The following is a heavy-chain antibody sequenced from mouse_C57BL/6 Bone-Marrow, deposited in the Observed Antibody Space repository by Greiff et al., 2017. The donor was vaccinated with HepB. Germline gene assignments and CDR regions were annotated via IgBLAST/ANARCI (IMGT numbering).Heavy chain of an antibody. V-gene: IGHV5-6*02. D-gene: IGHD1-1*01. CDR3: ARRSSAWFAY. J-gene: IGHJ3*01. CDR1: GFTFSSYG. CDR2: ISSGGSYT. Sequence: EVKLVESGGDLVKPGGSLKLSCAASGFTFSSYGMSWVRQTPDKRLEWVATISSGGSYTYYPDSVKGRFTISRDKAKNTLYLQMSSLKSEDTAMYYCARRSSAWFAYWGQGTLVTVSA.